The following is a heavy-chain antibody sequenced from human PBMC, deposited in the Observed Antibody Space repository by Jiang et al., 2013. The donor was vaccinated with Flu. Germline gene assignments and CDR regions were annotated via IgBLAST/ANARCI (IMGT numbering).Heavy chain of an antibody. D-gene: IGHD1-26*01. J-gene: IGHJ4*02. V-gene: IGHV3-66*01. CDR1: GFNVSNNY. Sequence: SCAASGFNVSNNYMNWVRQAPGKGLEWVSIIYSIGSTYYADSVKGRFTISRHTSKNTLYLQMNSLRAEDTAVYYCARGSGSLDYWGQGTLVTVSS. CDR3: ARGSGSLDY. CDR2: IYSIGST.